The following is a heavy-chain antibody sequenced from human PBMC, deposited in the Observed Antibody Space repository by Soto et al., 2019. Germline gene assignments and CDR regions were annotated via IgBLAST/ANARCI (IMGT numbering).Heavy chain of an antibody. D-gene: IGHD6-19*01. V-gene: IGHV3-49*03. Sequence: GGSLRLSCTASGFTFGDYAMSWFRQAPGKGLEWVGFIRSKAYGGTTEYAASVKGRFTISRDDSKSIAYLQMNSLKTEDTAVYYCTRVGIAVAVKGRGDCWGQGTLVTVSS. CDR3: TRVGIAVAVKGRGDC. CDR2: IRSKAYGGTT. CDR1: GFTFGDYA. J-gene: IGHJ4*02.